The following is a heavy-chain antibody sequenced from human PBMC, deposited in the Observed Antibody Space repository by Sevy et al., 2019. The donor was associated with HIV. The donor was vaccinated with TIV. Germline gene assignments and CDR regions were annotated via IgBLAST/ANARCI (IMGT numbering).Heavy chain of an antibody. J-gene: IGHJ4*02. Sequence: GGSLRLSCAASGFTFNNYWMSWVRQAPGRGLEWVANIRKDGSDKYNVDSVKGRFTISRDNAKNSMYLQMNSLGAEDTAVYYCAREREGWGRWGHYFEYWGQGTLVTVSS. V-gene: IGHV3-7*01. D-gene: IGHD2-21*02. CDR3: AREREGWGRWGHYFEY. CDR2: IRKDGSDK. CDR1: GFTFNNYW.